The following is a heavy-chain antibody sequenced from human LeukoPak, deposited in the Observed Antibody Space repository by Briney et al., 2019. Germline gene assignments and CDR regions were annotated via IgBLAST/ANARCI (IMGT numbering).Heavy chain of an antibody. D-gene: IGHD6-19*01. Sequence: PGGSLRLSCAASAFTFSTYGMSWVRQAPGKGLEWVSGMSGSGGSTYYADSVKGRFTVSRDNSKNTLYLQMNSLRAEDTAVYYCARDYEQWLVLWYFQHWGQGTLVTVSS. CDR1: AFTFSTYG. V-gene: IGHV3-23*01. CDR2: MSGSGGST. CDR3: ARDYEQWLVLWYFQH. J-gene: IGHJ1*01.